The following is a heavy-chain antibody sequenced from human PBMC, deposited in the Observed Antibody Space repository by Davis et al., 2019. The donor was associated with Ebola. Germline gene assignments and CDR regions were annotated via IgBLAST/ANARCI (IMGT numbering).Heavy chain of an antibody. CDR2: ISYDGSNK. J-gene: IGHJ6*02. CDR3: ASISVVVWFGELLYSSDGMDV. Sequence: GGSLRLSCAASGFTFSSYGMHWVRQAPGKGLEWVAVISYDGSNKYYADSVKGRFNISRDNSKNTLYLQMNSLRAEDTAVYYCASISVVVWFGELLYSSDGMDVWGQGTTVTVSS. D-gene: IGHD3-10*01. CDR1: GFTFSSYG. V-gene: IGHV3-30*03.